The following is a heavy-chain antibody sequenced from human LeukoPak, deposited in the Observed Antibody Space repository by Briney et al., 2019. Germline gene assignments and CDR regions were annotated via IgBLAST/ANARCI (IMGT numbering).Heavy chain of an antibody. J-gene: IGHJ4*02. CDR2: IYYSGST. CDR3: ARARDDYGDSWGFDY. Sequence: SETLSLTCTVSGGSISSYYWSWIRQPSGKGLEWIGYIYYSGSTNYNPSLKSRVTISVDTSKNQFSLKLSSVTAADTAVYYCARARDDYGDSWGFDYWGQGTLVTVSS. V-gene: IGHV4-59*01. CDR1: GGSISSYY. D-gene: IGHD4-17*01.